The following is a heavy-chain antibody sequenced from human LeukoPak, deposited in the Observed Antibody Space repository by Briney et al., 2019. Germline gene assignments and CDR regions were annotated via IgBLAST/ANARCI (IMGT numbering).Heavy chain of an antibody. D-gene: IGHD3-9*01. V-gene: IGHV4-38-2*02. CDR1: GYSISSGYY. CDR3: ARESSYYDILTGYRYFDY. CDR2: IYHSGST. Sequence: SETLSLTCAVSGYSISSGYYWGWIRQPPGKGLEWIGSIYHSGSTYYNPSLKSRVTISVDTSKNQFSLELSSVTAADTAVYYCARESSYYDILTGYRYFDYWGQGTLVTVSS. J-gene: IGHJ4*02.